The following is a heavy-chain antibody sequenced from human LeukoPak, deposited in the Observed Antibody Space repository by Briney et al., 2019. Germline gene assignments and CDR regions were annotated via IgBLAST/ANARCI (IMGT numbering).Heavy chain of an antibody. J-gene: IGHJ5*02. D-gene: IGHD2-2*01. V-gene: IGHV1-2*02. CDR3: TRVAPIVVRVAVARFVP. CDR1: GYTFTGYY. Sequence: AAVKVSCKASGYTFTGYYMHWVRQAPGQGLEWKGWINPNSGGTNYAQKFQGRVTLTRDTSISTAYMELSRLRSDETAVHYGTRVAPIVVRVAVARFVPRGQRTIVAVSS. CDR2: INPNSGGT.